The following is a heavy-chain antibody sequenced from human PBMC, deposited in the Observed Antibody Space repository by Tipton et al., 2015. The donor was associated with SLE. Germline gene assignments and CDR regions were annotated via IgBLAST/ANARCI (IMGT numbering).Heavy chain of an antibody. CDR3: ARGMVTWRGAIIGVDV. D-gene: IGHD2-21*02. Sequence: TLSLTCSVSGGSISSDHWIWIRQPPGKGLEWLGYISDGGGTNYNPSLKSRVTISVDPAKNQFSLKLTSVTAPDTAVYYCARGMVTWRGAIIGVDVWGKGTAVTVSS. J-gene: IGHJ6*04. V-gene: IGHV4-4*09. CDR2: ISDGGGT. CDR1: GGSISSDH.